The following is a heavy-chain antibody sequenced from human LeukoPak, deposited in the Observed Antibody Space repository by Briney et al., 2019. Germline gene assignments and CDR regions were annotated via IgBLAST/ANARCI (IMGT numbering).Heavy chain of an antibody. V-gene: IGHV3-33*08. J-gene: IGHJ4*02. CDR1: GFAFSTYG. Sequence: GKSLRLSCAASGFAFSTYGMHWVRQAPGKGLEWVAVIWFDGSNKYYADSVKGRFTISRDNSKNTLYLQMNSLRAEDTAVYYCARDFGMSPPFDYWGQGTLVTVSS. CDR2: IWFDGSNK. CDR3: ARDFGMSPPFDY. D-gene: IGHD3-16*01.